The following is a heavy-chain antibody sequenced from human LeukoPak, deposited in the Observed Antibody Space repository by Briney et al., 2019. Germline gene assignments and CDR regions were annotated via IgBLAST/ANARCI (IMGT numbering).Heavy chain of an antibody. CDR2: IAHDGGNK. CDR1: GFTFSIYG. J-gene: IGHJ4*02. D-gene: IGHD6-13*01. V-gene: IGHV3-30*02. CDR3: ARGWVHYSSWYYLGY. Sequence: GGSLRLSCAASGFTFSIYGMHWVRQAPGKGLEWVAFIAHDGGNKYYADSVKGRFTISRDNSKNTLYLQMNSLRAEDTAVYYCARGWVHYSSWYYLGYWGQGTLVTVSS.